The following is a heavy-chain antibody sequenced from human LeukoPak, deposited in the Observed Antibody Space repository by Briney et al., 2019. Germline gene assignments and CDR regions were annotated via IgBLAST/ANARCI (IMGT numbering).Heavy chain of an antibody. D-gene: IGHD2-15*01. Sequence: GASVKVSCKASGYTFTNYYMHWVRQAPGQGLEWMGLINPSGDSTRYAQKFQGRVTVTRDTSTSTAYMELSSLRSEDTAVYYCARGERYCSGGSCLDYWGQGTLVTVSS. CDR3: ARGERYCSGGSCLDY. V-gene: IGHV1-46*01. CDR2: INPSGDST. J-gene: IGHJ4*02. CDR1: GYTFTNYY.